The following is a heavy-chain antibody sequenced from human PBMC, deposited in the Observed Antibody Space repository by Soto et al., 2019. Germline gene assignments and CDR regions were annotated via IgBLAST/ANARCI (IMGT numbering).Heavy chain of an antibody. Sequence: SETLSLTCTVSGGSINSADYYFICLRQPPWNGLEWIGYIYYSRSDYYNPSLGRRATITIDTSRNQFSLNLMSVTAADTAVYYCARVVQFYDSSGYSFYYFDYWGQGALVTVSS. V-gene: IGHV4-30-4*01. CDR2: IYYSRSD. CDR1: GGSINSADYY. J-gene: IGHJ4*02. CDR3: ARVVQFYDSSGYSFYYFDY. D-gene: IGHD3-22*01.